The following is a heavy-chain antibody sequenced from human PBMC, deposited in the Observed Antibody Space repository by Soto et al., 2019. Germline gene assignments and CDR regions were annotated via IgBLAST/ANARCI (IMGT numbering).Heavy chain of an antibody. J-gene: IGHJ5*01. D-gene: IGHD2-15*01. CDR2: IYKSTTT. CDR1: GDSISTVDYF. V-gene: IGHV4-30-4*01. CDR3: ARGRYCLTGRCFPNWFDS. Sequence: PSETLSLTCSVSGDSISTVDYFWAWIRQPPGQALEYIGYIYKSTTTYYNPSFESRVAISLDTSKSQFSLTVTSVTAADTAVHFCARGRYCLTGRCFPNWFDSWGQGTLVTV.